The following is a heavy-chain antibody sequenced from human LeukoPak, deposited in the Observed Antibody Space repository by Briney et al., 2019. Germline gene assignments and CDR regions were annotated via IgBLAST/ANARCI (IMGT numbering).Heavy chain of an antibody. D-gene: IGHD6-13*01. CDR2: ISGSGGST. V-gene: IGHV3-23*01. J-gene: IGHJ6*03. CDR1: GFTFSSYA. Sequence: PGGSLRLSCAASGFTFSSYAMSWVPQAPGKGLEWVSAISGSGGSTYYADSVKGRFTISRDNSKNTLYLQMNSLRAEDTAVYYCAKYSSSWYRYYYYYMDVWGKGTTATVSS. CDR3: AKYSSSWYRYYYYYMDV.